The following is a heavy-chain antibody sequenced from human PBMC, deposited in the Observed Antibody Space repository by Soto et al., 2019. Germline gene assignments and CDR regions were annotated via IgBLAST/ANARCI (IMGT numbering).Heavy chain of an antibody. D-gene: IGHD1-26*01. V-gene: IGHV3-23*01. CDR1: GFTFDDYA. CDR2: ISGSGGSR. CDR3: AKGGIVGGRTPFDY. Sequence: GGSLRLSCVASGFTFDDYAMSWVRQAPGKGLDWVSTISGSGGSRYHADSVKGRFSISRDNSKNTVYLQMNSLRGEDTAVYYCAKGGIVGGRTPFDYWGQGTLVTVSS. J-gene: IGHJ4*02.